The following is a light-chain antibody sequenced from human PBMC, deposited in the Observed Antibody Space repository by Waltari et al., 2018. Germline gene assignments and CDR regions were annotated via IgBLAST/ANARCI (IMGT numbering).Light chain of an antibody. Sequence: DIQMTQSPSSLSASIGDRVTITCRASHSISIYLNWNQQKPGKAPKLLINAASNLQSGVPSRFSGSGSGTDFTLTISSLQPEDFATYYCQQSYSTPPYTFGQGTKLEIK. CDR3: QQSYSTPPYT. J-gene: IGKJ2*01. V-gene: IGKV1-39*01. CDR2: AAS. CDR1: HSISIY.